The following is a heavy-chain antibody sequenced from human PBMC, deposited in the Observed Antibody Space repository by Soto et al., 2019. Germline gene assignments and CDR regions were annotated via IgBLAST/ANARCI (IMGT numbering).Heavy chain of an antibody. CDR2: ISVSGNII. V-gene: IGHV3-48*03. CDR1: VFTFSTYE. J-gene: IGHJ4*02. Sequence: GWSLRLSCASSVFTFSTYEFNWVRQAPGRGLEWISYISVSGNIIKYAESVKGRFTISRDNADNSLHLHMSNLRVDDTALYFCVRDTMRASAAASLDYWGQGTQVTVSS. CDR3: VRDTMRASAAASLDY. D-gene: IGHD2-2*01.